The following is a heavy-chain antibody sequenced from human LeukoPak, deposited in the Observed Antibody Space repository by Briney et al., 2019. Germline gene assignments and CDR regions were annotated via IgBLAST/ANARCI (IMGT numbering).Heavy chain of an antibody. CDR3: ARMGQQLADY. CDR2: IHYRGSP. J-gene: IGHJ4*02. D-gene: IGHD6-13*01. V-gene: IGHV4-59*01. Sequence: PSETLSLTWTVSDGSISGFYWSWIRQPPGKGLEWIGYIHYRGSPSYNPALKSRVTISVDTSKSQFSLKLNSVTAADTAVYCCARMGQQLADYWGQGTLVTVST. CDR1: DGSISGFY.